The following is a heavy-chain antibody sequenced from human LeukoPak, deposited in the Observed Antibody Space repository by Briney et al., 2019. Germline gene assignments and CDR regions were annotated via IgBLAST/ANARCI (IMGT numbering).Heavy chain of an antibody. CDR3: TTDGGITISPLFDF. D-gene: IGHD1-14*01. Sequence: GGSLRLSCAASGITFTSAWMGWVRQAPGKGREWVGRIKSKTDGGTTDYAAPVIGRFTISTDDSKITSYLQMNNLKIEDTAVYYCTTDGGITISPLFDFWGQGTLVTVSS. CDR2: IKSKTDGGTT. J-gene: IGHJ4*02. CDR1: GITFTSAW. V-gene: IGHV3-15*01.